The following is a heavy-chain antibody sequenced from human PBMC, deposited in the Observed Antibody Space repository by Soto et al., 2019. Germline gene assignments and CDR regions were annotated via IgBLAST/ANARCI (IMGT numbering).Heavy chain of an antibody. Sequence: SETLSLTCTVSNASISSRKWWTWVRHTPGKGLEWIGEIYHSGSINHNPSLKSRVTMSLDKSKNQFSLKMTSVTAADTAVYYCASKFGQLLADAFHIWGPATVVT. CDR2: IYHSGSI. CDR3: ASKFGQLLADAFHI. J-gene: IGHJ3*02. V-gene: IGHV4-4*02. CDR1: NASISSRKW. D-gene: IGHD3-10*01.